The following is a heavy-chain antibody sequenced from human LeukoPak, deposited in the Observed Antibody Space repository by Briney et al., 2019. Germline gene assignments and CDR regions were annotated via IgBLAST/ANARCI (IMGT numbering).Heavy chain of an antibody. Sequence: GGSLRLSCAASGFTFSSYGMSWVRQAPGKGLEWVANIKQDGTERYYVDSVKGRFTISRDNSKNTLYLQMNSLRAEDTAVYYCARGKTGKYYYYYYYMDVWGKGTTVTISS. D-gene: IGHD7-27*01. V-gene: IGHV3-7*03. CDR2: IKQDGTER. CDR1: GFTFSSYG. J-gene: IGHJ6*03. CDR3: ARGKTGKYYYYYYYMDV.